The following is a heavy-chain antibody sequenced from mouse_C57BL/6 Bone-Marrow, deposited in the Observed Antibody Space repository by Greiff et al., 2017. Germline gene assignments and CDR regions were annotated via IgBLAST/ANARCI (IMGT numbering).Heavy chain of an antibody. J-gene: IGHJ3*01. V-gene: IGHV1-20*01. CDR2: INPYNGDT. CDR1: GYSFTGYF. Sequence: VQLQQSGPELVKPGDSVKISCKASGYSFTGYFMNWVMQSHGKSLEWIGRINPYNGDTFYNQKFKGKATLTVDKSSSTAHMELRSLTSEDSSVYYCARSGDYAWVAYWSQGTLVTVSA. D-gene: IGHD2-4*01. CDR3: ARSGDYAWVAY.